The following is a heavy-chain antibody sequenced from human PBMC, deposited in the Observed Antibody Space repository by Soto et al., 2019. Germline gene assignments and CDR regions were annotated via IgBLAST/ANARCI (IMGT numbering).Heavy chain of an antibody. J-gene: IGHJ4*02. CDR1: GFTFSSYA. CDR2: ISYDGSNK. V-gene: IGHV3-30-3*01. CDR3: ARELRIVALDY. D-gene: IGHD5-12*01. Sequence: QVQLVESGRGVVQPGRSLRLSCAASGFTFSSYAMHWVRQAPGKGLEWVAVISYDGSNKYYADSVKGRFTISRDNSKNTLYLQMNSLRAEDTAVYYCARELRIVALDYWGQGTLVTVSS.